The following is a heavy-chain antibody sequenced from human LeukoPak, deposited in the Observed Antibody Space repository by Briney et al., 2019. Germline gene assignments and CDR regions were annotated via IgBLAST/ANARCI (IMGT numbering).Heavy chain of an antibody. J-gene: IGHJ4*02. CDR3: ARTRIAAAGTFDY. V-gene: IGHV1-2*02. CDR2: INPNSGGT. Sequence: ASVRVSCKASGYTFTGYYMHWVRQAPGQGLEWMGWINPNSGGTNYAQKFQGRVTMTRDTSISTAYMELSRLRSDDTAVYYCARTRIAAAGTFDYWGQGNPGHRLL. D-gene: IGHD6-13*01. CDR1: GYTFTGYY.